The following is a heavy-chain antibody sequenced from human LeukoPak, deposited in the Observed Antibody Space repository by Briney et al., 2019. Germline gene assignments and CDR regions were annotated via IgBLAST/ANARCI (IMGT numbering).Heavy chain of an antibody. CDR1: GYSSSSGYY. CDR2: IYHSGST. CDR3: ARVEEGYGSGRRENYYYYYMDV. V-gene: IGHV4-38-2*02. D-gene: IGHD3-10*01. Sequence: SETLSLTCTVSGYSSSSGYYWGWIRQPPGKGLEWIGSIYHSGSTYYNPSLKSRVTISVDTSKNQFSLKLSSVTAADTAVYYCARVEEGYGSGRRENYYYYYMDVWGKGTAVTISS. J-gene: IGHJ6*03.